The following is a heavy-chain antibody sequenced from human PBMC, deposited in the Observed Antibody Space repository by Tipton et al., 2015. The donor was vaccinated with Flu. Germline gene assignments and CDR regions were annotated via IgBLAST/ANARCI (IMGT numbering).Heavy chain of an antibody. Sequence: SLRLSCAASGFTFSSYGMHWVRQAPGKGLEWVAVIWYDGSNKYYADSVKGRFTISRDNSKNTLYLQMNSLRAEDTAVYYCARGIRYCSGGSCYLNWFDPWGQGTLVTVSS. D-gene: IGHD2-15*01. CDR1: GFTFSSYG. CDR3: ARGIRYCSGGSCYLNWFDP. CDR2: IWYDGSNK. V-gene: IGHV3-33*01. J-gene: IGHJ5*02.